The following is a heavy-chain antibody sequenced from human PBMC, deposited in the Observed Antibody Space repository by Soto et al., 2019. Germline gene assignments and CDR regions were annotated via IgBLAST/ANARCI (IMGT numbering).Heavy chain of an antibody. J-gene: IGHJ4*02. V-gene: IGHV1-18*01. CDR2: ISADNDNG. CDR1: GYTIFSHG. D-gene: IGHD6-13*01. CDR3: VRAAWQQSPCDV. Sequence: GAPVKVSCKAAGYTIFSHGMSWVRQAPGQVFEWMGGISADNDNGNCVQKFQDRVTLTIDSSTNTAYMELRNMPSDHTPLSYCVRAAWQQSPCDVWGQGTLVTVSS.